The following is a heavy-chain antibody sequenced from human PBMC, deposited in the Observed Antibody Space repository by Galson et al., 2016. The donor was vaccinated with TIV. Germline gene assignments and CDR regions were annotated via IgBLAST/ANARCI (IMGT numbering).Heavy chain of an antibody. D-gene: IGHD4-23*01. V-gene: IGHV3-9*01. Sequence: SLRLSCAASGFSFEDYDMRWVRQTPGKGLEWVSVISWNSYYIDYAGSVKGRFTMSRDNAKSSLYLQTNSLRPEDTAFYYCVKGDIHTSSGYSDYWGRGTLVTVSS. CDR1: GFSFEDYD. CDR3: VKGDIHTSSGYSDY. J-gene: IGHJ4*02. CDR2: ISWNSYYI.